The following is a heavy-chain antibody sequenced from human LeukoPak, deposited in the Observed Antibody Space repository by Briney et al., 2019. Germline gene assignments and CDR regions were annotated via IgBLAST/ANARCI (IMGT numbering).Heavy chain of an antibody. V-gene: IGHV4-34*01. J-gene: IGHJ4*02. Sequence: SETLSLTCAVYGGSFSGYYWSWIRQPPGKGLEWIGEISHSGSTNYNPSLKSRVTISADTSKNQFSLKLSSVTAADTAVYYCAREGWLRREFDYWGQGTLVTVSS. CDR2: ISHSGST. CDR1: GGSFSGYY. D-gene: IGHD5-12*01. CDR3: AREGWLRREFDY.